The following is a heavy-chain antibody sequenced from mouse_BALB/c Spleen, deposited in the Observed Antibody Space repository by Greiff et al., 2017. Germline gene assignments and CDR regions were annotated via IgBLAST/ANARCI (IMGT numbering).Heavy chain of an antibody. D-gene: IGHD3-2*01. CDR2: IRDKANGYTT. CDR3: ARDSRQLGFAY. V-gene: IGHV7-3*02. Sequence: EVKLMESGGGLVQPGGSLRLSCATSGFTFTDYYMSWVRQPPGKALEWLGFIRDKANGYTTEYSASVKGRFTISRDNSQSILYLQMNTLRAEDSATYYCARDSRQLGFAYWGQGTLVTVSA. J-gene: IGHJ3*01. CDR1: GFTFTDYY.